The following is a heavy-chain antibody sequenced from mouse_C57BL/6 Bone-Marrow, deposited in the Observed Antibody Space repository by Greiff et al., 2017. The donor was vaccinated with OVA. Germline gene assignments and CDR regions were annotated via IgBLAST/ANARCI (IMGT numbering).Heavy chain of an antibody. CDR1: GYTFTDYE. CDR2: IDPETGGT. Sequence: LQESGAELVRPGASVTLSCKASGYTFTDYEMHWVKQTPVHGLEWIGAIDPETGGTAYNQKFKGKAILTADKSSSTAYMQLSSLTSEDSAVYFCARATVVATPFDYWGQGTTLTVSS. V-gene: IGHV1-15*01. CDR3: ARATVVATPFDY. D-gene: IGHD1-1*01. J-gene: IGHJ2*01.